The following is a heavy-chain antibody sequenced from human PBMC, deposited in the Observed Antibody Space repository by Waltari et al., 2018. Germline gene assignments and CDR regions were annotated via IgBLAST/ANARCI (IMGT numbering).Heavy chain of an antibody. Sequence: EVQLVETGGGLIQPGGSLRLSCAASGFTVSSNYMRWVRQAPGKGLEWVSVIYSCGSTYYADSVKGRFTIPRDNSKNTLYLQMNSLRAEDTAVYYCARYYYDSSGYYDDAFDIWGQGTMVTVSS. CDR3: ARYYYDSSGYYDDAFDI. V-gene: IGHV3-53*02. D-gene: IGHD3-22*01. CDR1: GFTVSSNY. J-gene: IGHJ3*02. CDR2: IYSCGST.